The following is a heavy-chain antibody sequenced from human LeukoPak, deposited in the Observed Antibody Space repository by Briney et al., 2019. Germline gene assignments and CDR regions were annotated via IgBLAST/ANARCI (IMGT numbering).Heavy chain of an antibody. V-gene: IGHV3-30*04. CDR1: GFTFSTYA. CDR3: ARGGFHDRSGFFDY. D-gene: IGHD3-22*01. Sequence: GGSLRLSCAASGFTFSTYAMHWVRQAPGKGLEWVTALSYDGSDNYDAGSVKGRFTISRDNSKNTLYLQMNSLRAEDTAVYYCARGGFHDRSGFFDYWGQGTLVAVSS. CDR2: LSYDGSDN. J-gene: IGHJ4*02.